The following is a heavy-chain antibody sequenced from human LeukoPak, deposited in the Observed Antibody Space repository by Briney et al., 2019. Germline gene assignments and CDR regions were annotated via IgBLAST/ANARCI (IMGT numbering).Heavy chain of an antibody. CDR1: GFTFSSYG. J-gene: IGHJ2*01. D-gene: IGHD4-17*01. CDR3: AKDRYDYGDYLSWYFDL. CDR2: ISYDGSNK. Sequence: GRSLRLSCAASGFTFSSYGMHWVRQAPGKGLEWVAVISYDGSNKYYADSVKGRFTISRDNSKNTLYLQLNSLRAGDTAVYYCAKDRYDYGDYLSWYFDLWGRGTLVTVSS. V-gene: IGHV3-30*18.